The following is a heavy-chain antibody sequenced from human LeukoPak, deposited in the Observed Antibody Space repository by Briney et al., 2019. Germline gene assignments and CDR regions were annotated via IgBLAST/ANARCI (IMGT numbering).Heavy chain of an antibody. CDR2: VSYDGGDK. CDR1: GFSFSSLA. Sequence: GGSLRLSCAASGFSFSSLAMHWVRQAPGKGLEWVAAVSYDGGDKYYTDSVKGRFTISRDNSKNTLNLQMSSLRDEDTAVYYCARGQVPTTLTLFDCWGQGTLVTVFS. J-gene: IGHJ4*02. D-gene: IGHD4-17*01. V-gene: IGHV3-30-3*01. CDR3: ARGQVPTTLTLFDC.